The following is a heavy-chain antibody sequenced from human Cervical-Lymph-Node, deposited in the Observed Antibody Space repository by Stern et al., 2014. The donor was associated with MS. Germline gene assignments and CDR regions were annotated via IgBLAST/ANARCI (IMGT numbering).Heavy chain of an antibody. V-gene: IGHV4-39*01. J-gene: IGHJ5*02. CDR1: GGSISSSSYY. CDR3: ARWAYSSGWYNWFDP. Sequence: QVQLQESGPGLVKPSETLSLTCTVSGGSISSSSYYWGWIRQPPGKGLEWIGSIYYSGSTYYNPSLKRRVNISVDTSQNQFSLKLISVTAADTAVYYCARWAYSSGWYNWFDPWGQGTLVTVSS. CDR2: IYYSGST. D-gene: IGHD3-22*01.